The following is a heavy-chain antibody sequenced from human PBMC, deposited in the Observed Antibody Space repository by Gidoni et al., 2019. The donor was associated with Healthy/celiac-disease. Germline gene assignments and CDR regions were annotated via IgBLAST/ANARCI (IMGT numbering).Heavy chain of an antibody. CDR3: AKDYDSSGYYYPFWDY. CDR2: ISGSGGST. D-gene: IGHD3-22*01. J-gene: IGHJ4*02. CDR1: GCTFSSYA. V-gene: IGHV3-23*01. Sequence: EVQLLESGGGLVQPGGSLRLPCAASGCTFSSYAMSWVRPAPGKGLEWVSAISGSGGSTYYADSVKGRFTISRDNSKNTLYLQMNSLRAEDTAVYYCAKDYDSSGYYYPFWDYWGQGTLVTVSS.